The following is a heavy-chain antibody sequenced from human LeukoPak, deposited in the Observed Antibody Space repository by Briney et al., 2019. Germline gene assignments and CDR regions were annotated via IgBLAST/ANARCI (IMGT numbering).Heavy chain of an antibody. CDR3: ARDRALGY. CDR1: GFTFSSYW. J-gene: IGHJ4*02. CDR2: MRQDGSEK. Sequence: PGGSLRLSCAASGFTFSSYWMSWVRQAPGKGLEWVANMRQDGSEKYYVDSVRGRFTISKDNAKNSLYLQMNSLRAEDTAVYYCARDRALGYWGQGTLVTVSS. V-gene: IGHV3-7*01. D-gene: IGHD3-16*01.